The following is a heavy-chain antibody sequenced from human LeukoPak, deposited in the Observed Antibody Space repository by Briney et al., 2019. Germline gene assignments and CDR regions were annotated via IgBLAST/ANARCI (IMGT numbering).Heavy chain of an antibody. Sequence: RASVKVSCKVSGYTLTELSMHWVRQAPGKGLEWMGGFDPEDGETIYAQKFQGRVTMTRDTSTSTVYMELSSLRSEDTAVYYCASEITIFGVVIPLIYWGQGTLVTVSS. D-gene: IGHD3-3*01. CDR3: ASEITIFGVVIPLIY. V-gene: IGHV1-24*01. J-gene: IGHJ4*02. CDR1: GYTLTELS. CDR2: FDPEDGET.